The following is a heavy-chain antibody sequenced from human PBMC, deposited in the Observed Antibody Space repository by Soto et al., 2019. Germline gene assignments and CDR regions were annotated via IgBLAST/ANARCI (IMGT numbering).Heavy chain of an antibody. CDR3: ASVGYCTNGVCYPDLDYYYYGMDV. Sequence: AASVKVSCKASGYTFTSYYMHWVRQAPGQGLEWMGIINPSGGSTSYAQKFQGRVTMTRDTSTSTVYMELSSLRSEDTAVYYCASVGYCTNGVCYPDLDYYYYGMDVWGQGTTVTVSS. CDR2: INPSGGST. J-gene: IGHJ6*02. V-gene: IGHV1-46*01. D-gene: IGHD2-8*01. CDR1: GYTFTSYY.